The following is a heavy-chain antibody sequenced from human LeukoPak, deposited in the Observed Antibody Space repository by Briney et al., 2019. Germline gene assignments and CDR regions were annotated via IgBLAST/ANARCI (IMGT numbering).Heavy chain of an antibody. CDR2: ISSSSSNI. CDR3: ARDAYYGSGSYYDY. V-gene: IGHV3-21*01. Sequence: GGSLRLSCAASGFTFSSYTMNWVRQAPGKGLEWVSFISSSSSNIYSAGSVKGRFTISRDNAKNSLYLQMNSLRAEDTAVYYCARDAYYGSGSYYDYWGQGTLVTVSS. CDR1: GFTFSSYT. D-gene: IGHD3-10*01. J-gene: IGHJ4*02.